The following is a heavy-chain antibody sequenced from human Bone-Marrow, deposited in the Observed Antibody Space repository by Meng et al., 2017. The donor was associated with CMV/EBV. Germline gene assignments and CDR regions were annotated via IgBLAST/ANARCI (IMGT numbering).Heavy chain of an antibody. D-gene: IGHD5-12*01. CDR2: IRYDGSNK. CDR3: VRVRKYSGNDPYYFDY. J-gene: IGHJ4*02. Sequence: AGSLRLSCAASGFTYSSYGMHWVRQAPGKGLEWVAFIRYDGSNKYYADSVKGRFTIAINNSKNTLYLQMNSLRAEDTAVYYCVRVRKYSGNDPYYFDYWGQGTLVTVSS. V-gene: IGHV3-30*02. CDR1: GFTYSSYG.